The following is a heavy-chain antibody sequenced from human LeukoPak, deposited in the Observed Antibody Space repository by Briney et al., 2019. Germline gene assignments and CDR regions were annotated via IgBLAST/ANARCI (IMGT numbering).Heavy chain of an antibody. Sequence: SETLSLTCTVSGGSISSYYWSWIRQPPGKGLEWIGYINSSGSTNYNPSLKSRVTISVDASKNQFSLKLSSVTAADTAVYYCAVVPAARNDYYGMDVWGQGTTVTVSS. J-gene: IGHJ6*02. V-gene: IGHV4-59*01. CDR2: INSSGST. CDR3: AVVPAARNDYYGMDV. D-gene: IGHD2-2*01. CDR1: GGSISSYY.